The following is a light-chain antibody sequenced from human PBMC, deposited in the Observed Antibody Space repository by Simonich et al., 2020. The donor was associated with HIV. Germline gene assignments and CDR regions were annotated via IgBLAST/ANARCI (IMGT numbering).Light chain of an antibody. J-gene: IGKJ1*01. V-gene: IGKV3-15*01. CDR2: GAS. CDR3: QQYNNWPPA. Sequence: EIVMTQSPATLSVSPGERATLSCMASQRVSSNLAWYPQKPGRAPRLLIYGASTRATGIPARFSGSGSGTEFTLTISSLQSEDFAVYYCQQYNNWPPAFGQGTKVEIK. CDR1: QRVSSN.